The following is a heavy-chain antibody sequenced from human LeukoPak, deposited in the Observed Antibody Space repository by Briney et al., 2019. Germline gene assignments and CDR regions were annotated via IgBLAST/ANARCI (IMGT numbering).Heavy chain of an antibody. CDR1: GFTFSSYG. CDR2: IWYDGSTK. J-gene: IGHJ4*02. Sequence: PGGPLRLSCAASGFTFSSYGMHWVRQAPGKGLEWVALIWYDGSTKYYADSVKGRFTISRDNFNNTLYLQMNSLRAEDTAVYYCARDYCSGAGCSPLGYWGQGTLVTVSS. D-gene: IGHD2-15*01. CDR3: ARDYCSGAGCSPLGY. V-gene: IGHV3-33*01.